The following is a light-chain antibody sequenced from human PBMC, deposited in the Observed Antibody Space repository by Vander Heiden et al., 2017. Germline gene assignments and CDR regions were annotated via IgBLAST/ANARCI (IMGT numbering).Light chain of an antibody. CDR3: GTWDSSLSAYV. CDR1: SSNIGNNY. Sequence: QSVFTPPPSVSAAPVQKVTISCSGSSSNIGNNYVSWYQQLPGTAPKLLIYDNNKRPSGIPDRFSGSKSGTSATLGITGLQTGDEADYYCGTWDSSLSAYVFGTGTKVTVL. CDR2: DNN. V-gene: IGLV1-51*01. J-gene: IGLJ1*01.